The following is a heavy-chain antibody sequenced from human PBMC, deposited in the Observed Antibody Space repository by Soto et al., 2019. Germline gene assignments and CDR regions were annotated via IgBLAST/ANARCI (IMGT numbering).Heavy chain of an antibody. CDR2: INAGNGNT. J-gene: IGHJ5*02. V-gene: IGHV1-3*01. D-gene: IGHD6-13*01. CDR3: ARGRVAAAGRNWFDP. Sequence: ASVKVSCKASGYTFTSYAMHWVRQAPGQRLEWMGWINAGNGNTKYSQKFQGRVTITRDTSASTAYMELSSLRSGDTAVYYCARGRVAAAGRNWFDPWGQGTLVTVSS. CDR1: GYTFTSYA.